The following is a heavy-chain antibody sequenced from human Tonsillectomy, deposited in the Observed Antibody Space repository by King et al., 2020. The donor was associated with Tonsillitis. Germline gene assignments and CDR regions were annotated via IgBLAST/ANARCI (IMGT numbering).Heavy chain of an antibody. CDR1: GGSISSGGYY. D-gene: IGHD3-3*01. V-gene: IGHV4-61*02. J-gene: IGHJ4*02. Sequence: QLQESGLRLVKPSQTLSLTCTVSGGSISSGGYYWSWIRQPAGKGLEWIGRVYTSGSADYNPSLSSRVTISVDTSRNQFSLKLSSVTAADTAIYYCARASTVWSGYSGFEQWGQGTLVTVSS. CDR2: VYTSGSA. CDR3: ARASTVWSGYSGFEQ.